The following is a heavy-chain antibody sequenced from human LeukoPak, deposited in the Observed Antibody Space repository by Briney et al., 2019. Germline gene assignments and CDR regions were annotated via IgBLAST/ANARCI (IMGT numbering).Heavy chain of an antibody. J-gene: IGHJ5*01. CDR1: GDSVSTNSAT. CDR2: TYYRSKWNN. Sequence: SQTLSLTCAISGDSVSTNSATWTWLRQSPSRGLEWLGRTYYRSKWNNDYAVSMKSRITIDPDTSKNQFSLQLNSVTPEDTAVYYCARLVGASWFDSWGQGTLVTVSS. V-gene: IGHV6-1*01. D-gene: IGHD1-26*01. CDR3: ARLVGASWFDS.